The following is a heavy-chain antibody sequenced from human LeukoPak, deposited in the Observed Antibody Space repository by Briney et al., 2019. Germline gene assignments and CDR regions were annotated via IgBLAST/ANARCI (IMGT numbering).Heavy chain of an antibody. D-gene: IGHD6-25*01. CDR3: ARQYSSANGGAFDI. J-gene: IGHJ3*02. CDR2: IYYSGST. Sequence: SETLSLTCTVSGGSISSYYWSWIRQPPGKGLEWIGYIYYSGSTNYNPSLKSRVTISVDTSKNQFSLKLSSVTAADTAVYYCARQYSSANGGAFDIWGQGTMVTVSS. V-gene: IGHV4-59*08. CDR1: GGSISSYY.